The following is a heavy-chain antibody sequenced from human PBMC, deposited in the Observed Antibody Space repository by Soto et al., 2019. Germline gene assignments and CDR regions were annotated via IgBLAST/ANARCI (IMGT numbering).Heavy chain of an antibody. CDR2: ISGSGDST. J-gene: IGHJ4*02. CDR3: AKRAYGSDFDY. CDR1: GFTFSSYA. V-gene: IGHV3-23*01. Sequence: EVQLLESGGGLVQPGGSLRLSCAASGFTFSSYAMNWVRQAPGKGLEWVSVISGSGDSTYYAASVKGRFTISRDNSKNTLYLQMNSLRAEDTAVYYCAKRAYGSDFDYWGQGTLVTVSS. D-gene: IGHD3-10*01.